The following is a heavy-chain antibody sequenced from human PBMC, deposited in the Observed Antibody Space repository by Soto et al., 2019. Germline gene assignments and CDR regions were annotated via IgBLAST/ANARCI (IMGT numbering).Heavy chain of an antibody. J-gene: IGHJ4*02. CDR2: IKSKTGGGTK. V-gene: IGHV3-15*07. D-gene: IGHD1-26*01. CDR3: ATSKWEGGPFDY. CDR1: GFTFSNAW. Sequence: EVQLVESGGGLVKPGGSLRLSCAASGFTFSNAWMNWVRQAPGKGLVWVGRIKSKTGGGTKDYAAPVKGRFTISRDDSNNPLYLQMNSLKTEDTAVYYCATSKWEGGPFDYWGQGTLVTVSS.